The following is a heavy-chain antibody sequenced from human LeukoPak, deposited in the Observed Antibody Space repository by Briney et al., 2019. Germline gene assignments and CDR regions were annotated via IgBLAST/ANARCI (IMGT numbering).Heavy chain of an antibody. D-gene: IGHD7-27*01. Sequence: GGSLRLSCAASGFTFSSYWVSWVRQAPGKGLEWVANIKQDGSEKYYVDSVKGRFTISRDNAKNSLYLQMNSLRAEDTAVYYCARASGDFLGFDYWGQGTLVTVSS. V-gene: IGHV3-7*01. J-gene: IGHJ4*02. CDR1: GFTFSSYW. CDR2: IKQDGSEK. CDR3: ARASGDFLGFDY.